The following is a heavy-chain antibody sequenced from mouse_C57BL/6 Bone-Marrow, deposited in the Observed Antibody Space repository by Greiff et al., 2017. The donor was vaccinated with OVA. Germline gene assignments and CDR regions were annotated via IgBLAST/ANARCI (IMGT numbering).Heavy chain of an antibody. V-gene: IGHV5-6*01. CDR3: ARHGRLRLDFDV. Sequence: EVQLVESGGDLVKPGGSLKLSCAASGFTFSSYGMSWVRQTPDKRLEWVATISSGGSYTYYPDSVQGRSTITRDNATNTLYLQMSSLKSEDTAMYYCARHGRLRLDFDVWGTGTTVTVSS. CDR2: ISSGGSYT. CDR1: GFTFSSYG. J-gene: IGHJ1*03. D-gene: IGHD2-4*01.